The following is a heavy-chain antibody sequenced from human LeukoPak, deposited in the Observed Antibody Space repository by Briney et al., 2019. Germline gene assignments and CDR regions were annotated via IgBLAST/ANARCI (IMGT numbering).Heavy chain of an antibody. CDR2: ISPSGDVT. D-gene: IGHD4-17*01. J-gene: IGHJ4*02. CDR1: GFTFSNHG. Sequence: GGSLRLSCAASGFTFSNHGMNWVRQAPGKGLEWVSGISPSGDVTYYADSVQGRFTISRDNSKNTLYLQMNSLRAEDTAVYYCAKEGYYGDYFDYWGQGTLVTVSS. CDR3: AKEGYYGDYFDY. V-gene: IGHV3-23*01.